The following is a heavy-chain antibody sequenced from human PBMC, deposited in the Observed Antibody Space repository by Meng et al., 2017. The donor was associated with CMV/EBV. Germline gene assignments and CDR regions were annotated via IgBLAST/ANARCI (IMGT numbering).Heavy chain of an antibody. CDR1: GGPISSYY. D-gene: IGHD2-8*01. V-gene: IGHV4-59*01. CDR3: ARLHPPSYCTNGVCSGPWFDP. CDR2: IYYSGST. Sequence: QVQLQESGPGLVKPSETLSLTCTVSGGPISSYYWSWIRQPPGKGLEWIGYIYYSGSTNYNPSLKSRVTISVDTSKNQFSLKLSSVTAADTAVYYCARLHPPSYCTNGVCSGPWFDPWGQGTLVTVSS. J-gene: IGHJ5*02.